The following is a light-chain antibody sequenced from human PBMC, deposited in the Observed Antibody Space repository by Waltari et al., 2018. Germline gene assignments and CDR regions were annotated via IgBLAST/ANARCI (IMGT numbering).Light chain of an antibody. J-gene: IGLJ2*01. Sequence: QSALTQPPSASGSPGQSVTISCPGTSSAVGGYKYVSWYQQPPGKAPKLMIYEVTKRPSGVPDRFSGSKSGNTASLTVSGLQAEDEAHYYCSAYAGSDNLVFGGGTKVTVL. CDR1: SSAVGGYKY. CDR2: EVT. CDR3: SAYAGSDNLV. V-gene: IGLV2-8*01.